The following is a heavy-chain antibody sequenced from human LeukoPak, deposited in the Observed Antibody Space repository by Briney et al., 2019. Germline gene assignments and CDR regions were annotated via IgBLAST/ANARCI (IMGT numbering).Heavy chain of an antibody. V-gene: IGHV3-48*01. CDR3: ARDSPFNYYDSSGYYRPGAFDI. D-gene: IGHD3-22*01. J-gene: IGHJ3*02. Sequence: GGTLKLSCAASGFSFNLHGMNWVRQAPGKGLEWVSYISSSSSTIYYADSVKGRFTISRDNAKNSLYLQMNSLRAEDTAVYYCARDSPFNYYDSSGYYRPGAFDIWGQGTMVTVSS. CDR1: GFSFNLHG. CDR2: ISSSSSTI.